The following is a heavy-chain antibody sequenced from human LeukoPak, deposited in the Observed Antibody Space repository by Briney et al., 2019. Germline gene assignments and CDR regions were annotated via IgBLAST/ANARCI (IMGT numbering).Heavy chain of an antibody. V-gene: IGHV3-23*01. J-gene: IGHJ6*02. D-gene: IGHD2-2*01. Sequence: GGSPRLSCAASGFTFSNYAMSWVRQAPGKGLEWVSSLSDNGDSTYYADSVKGRFTISRDNSKNTLYLQMNSLRAEDTAVYYCARGLPAARYYYGMDVWGQGTTVTVSS. CDR2: LSDNGDST. CDR3: ARGLPAARYYYGMDV. CDR1: GFTFSNYA.